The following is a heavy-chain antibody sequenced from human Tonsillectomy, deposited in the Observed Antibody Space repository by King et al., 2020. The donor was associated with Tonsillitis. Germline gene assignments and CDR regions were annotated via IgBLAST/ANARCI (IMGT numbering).Heavy chain of an antibody. V-gene: IGHV3-73*02. CDR3: TSQAYSGNYLYYYYMDV. J-gene: IGHJ6*03. D-gene: IGHD1-26*01. CDR2: IRSKATNYAT. Sequence: VQLVESGGGLVQPGGSLKLSCAASGFTFSGSAIHWVRQASGKGLEWVGRIRSKATNYATAYVASVTGRFTISRDDSKNTAFLQMSSLKTEDTAVYYCTSQAYSGNYLYYYYMDVWGKGTTVTVSS. CDR1: GFTFSGSA.